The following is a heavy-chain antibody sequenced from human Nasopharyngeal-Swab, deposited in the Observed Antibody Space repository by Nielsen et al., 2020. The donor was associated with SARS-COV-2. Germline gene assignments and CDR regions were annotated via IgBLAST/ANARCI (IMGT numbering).Heavy chain of an antibody. CDR3: TRCGGGCYSGRDY. J-gene: IGHJ4*02. D-gene: IGHD2-15*01. V-gene: IGHV1-8*01. CDR2: MNPHIGNT. Sequence: ASVKVSCKASGYTFTSHDINWVRQATGQGLEWMGWMNPHIGNTGYAQKFQGRVTMTRNTSISTAYMELNSLRSEDTAVYYCTRCGGGCYSGRDYWGQGTLVTVSS. CDR1: GYTFTSHD.